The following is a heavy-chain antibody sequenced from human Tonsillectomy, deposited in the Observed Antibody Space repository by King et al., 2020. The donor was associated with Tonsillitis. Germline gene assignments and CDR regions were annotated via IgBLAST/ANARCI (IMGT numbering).Heavy chain of an antibody. CDR3: ARDTDYGYYVSYYYGMDV. CDR2: ISYDGSNK. V-gene: IGHV3-30*04. J-gene: IGHJ6*02. Sequence: VQLVESGGGVVQPGRSLRLSCAASGFTFSSYAMHWVRQAPGKGLEGVAVISYDGSNKYYADSVKGRFTISRDKSKNTLYLQMNSRRAEDTAVYYCARDTDYGYYVSYYYGMDVWGQGTPVTVSS. CDR1: GFTFSSYA. D-gene: IGHD4-17*01.